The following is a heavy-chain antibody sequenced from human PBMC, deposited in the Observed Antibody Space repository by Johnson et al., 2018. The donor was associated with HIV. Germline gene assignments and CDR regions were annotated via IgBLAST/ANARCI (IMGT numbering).Heavy chain of an antibody. Sequence: VPLVESGGGLVQPGGSLRLSCAASGFTVSSNYMSWIRQAPGKGLEWVSAISGSGGSTYYADYGKGRFNTSRDNSKNTLYLQMKRLRGEDTAVYYCARGSSSWYGVFDAFDIWGQGTMVTVSS. D-gene: IGHD6-13*01. CDR1: GFTVSSNY. CDR2: ISGSGGST. V-gene: IGHV3-66*02. J-gene: IGHJ3*02. CDR3: ARGSSSWYGVFDAFDI.